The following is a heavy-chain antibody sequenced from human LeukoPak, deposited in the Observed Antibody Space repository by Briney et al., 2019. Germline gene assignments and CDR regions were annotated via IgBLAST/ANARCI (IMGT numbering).Heavy chain of an antibody. D-gene: IGHD2-15*01. CDR2: IIPILGIA. Sequence: SVKVSCKASGGTFSSYAISWVRQAPGQGLEWMGRIIPILGIANYAQKFQGRVTVTADKSTSTAYMELSSLRSEDTAVYYCASNPLNTPYPYFDYWGQGTLVTVSS. CDR3: ASNPLNTPYPYFDY. J-gene: IGHJ4*02. V-gene: IGHV1-69*04. CDR1: GGTFSSYA.